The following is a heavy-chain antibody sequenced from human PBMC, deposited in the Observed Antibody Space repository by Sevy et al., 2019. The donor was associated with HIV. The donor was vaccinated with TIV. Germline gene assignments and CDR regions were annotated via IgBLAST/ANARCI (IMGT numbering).Heavy chain of an antibody. CDR1: GFTFSDYY. Sequence: GGSLRLSCAASGFTFSDYYMSWIRQAPGKGLEWVSYISSSGSIIYYADSVKGRFTISRDNAKNSLYLQMNSLRAEDTAVYYCAPDANWGSEYYFDYWGQGTLVTVSS. CDR2: ISSSGSII. V-gene: IGHV3-11*01. D-gene: IGHD7-27*01. J-gene: IGHJ4*02. CDR3: APDANWGSEYYFDY.